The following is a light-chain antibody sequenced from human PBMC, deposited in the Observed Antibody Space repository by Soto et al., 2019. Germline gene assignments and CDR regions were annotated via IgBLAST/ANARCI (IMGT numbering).Light chain of an antibody. CDR1: SSDVGGYNY. J-gene: IGLJ2*01. V-gene: IGLV2-8*01. CDR2: EVF. Sequence: QSALTQPPSASGSPGQSVTISCAGTSSDVGGYNYVSWYQQHPGKAPKLMIYEVFKRPSGVPDRFSGSKSGNTASLTVSGLQAEDEADYYCSSYAASDSFVVFCGGTKVTVL. CDR3: SSYAASDSFVV.